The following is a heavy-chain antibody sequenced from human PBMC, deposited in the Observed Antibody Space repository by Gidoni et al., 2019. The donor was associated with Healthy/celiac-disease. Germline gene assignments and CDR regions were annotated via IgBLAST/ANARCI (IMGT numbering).Heavy chain of an antibody. D-gene: IGHD3-3*01. V-gene: IGHV3-23*01. CDR2: ISGSGGST. CDR3: AKDLGYVWDFWSGPGDY. J-gene: IGHJ4*02. CDR1: GGTCRSDA. Sequence: EVQRLESGGGLVKPGGSLRLPCAAAGGTCRSDAMSWVRQAPGKGLEWVSAISGSGGSTYYADSVKGRFTISRDNSKNTLYLQMNSLRAEDTAVYYCAKDLGYVWDFWSGPGDYWGQGTLVTVSS.